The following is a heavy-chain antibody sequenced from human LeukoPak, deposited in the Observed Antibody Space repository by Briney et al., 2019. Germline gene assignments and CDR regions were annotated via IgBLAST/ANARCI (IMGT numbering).Heavy chain of an antibody. CDR1: GFTFSNSA. CDR3: ARDPLRYLRVGHYDY. J-gene: IGHJ4*02. V-gene: IGHV3-21*01. CDR2: IDYDSSHI. Sequence: GGSLRLSCAASGFTFSNSAMNWVRQVPGKGLEWVSSIDYDSSHIYYAASVRGRFTISRDNARNSVYLQMNSLRVEDTAVYYCARDPLRYLRVGHYDYWGQGTLAAASS. D-gene: IGHD3-9*01.